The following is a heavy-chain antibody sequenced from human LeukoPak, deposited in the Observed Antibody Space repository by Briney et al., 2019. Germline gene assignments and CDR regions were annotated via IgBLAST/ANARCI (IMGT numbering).Heavy chain of an antibody. CDR1: GFTFSSYA. V-gene: IGHV3-23*01. Sequence: GGSLRLSCAASGFTFSSYAMSWVRQAPGKGLEWVSAISGSGGSTYYADSVKGRFTISRDNSKNTLYLQMNSLRAEDTAVYYCAIWGVLRSARFDYWGQGTQVTVSS. D-gene: IGHD5-12*01. CDR2: ISGSGGST. CDR3: AIWGVLRSARFDY. J-gene: IGHJ4*02.